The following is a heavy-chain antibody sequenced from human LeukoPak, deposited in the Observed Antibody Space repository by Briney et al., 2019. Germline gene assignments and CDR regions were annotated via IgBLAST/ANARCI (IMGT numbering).Heavy chain of an antibody. CDR2: IYYSGRT. V-gene: IGHV4-39*01. CDR1: GDSVSRSDSY. CDR3: ARRRYYDGSGYLE. J-gene: IGHJ1*01. D-gene: IGHD3-22*01. Sequence: SETLSLTCSVSGDSVSRSDSYWDWIRQSPGKGLEWIGTIYYSGRTYYSPSLKSRVTMSVAPSNNPFSLNLRSVTAADTAVYYCARRRYYDGSGYLEWGQGTLLSVSS.